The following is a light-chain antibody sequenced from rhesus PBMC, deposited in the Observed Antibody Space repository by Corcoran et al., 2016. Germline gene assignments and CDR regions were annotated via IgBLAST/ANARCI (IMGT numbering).Light chain of an antibody. CDR3: LQYTSSPFS. Sequence: DIQMTQSPSSLSASLGDKVTITCRGSQDFGSGLAWYQQKPGKAPKLLIYKASSLQSGVPSRFSGSGSGTDFTLTISSLPPYDFATYYCLQYTSSPFSFCPGTKVEIK. J-gene: IGKJ2*01. V-gene: IGKV1-22*01. CDR1: QDFGSG. CDR2: KAS.